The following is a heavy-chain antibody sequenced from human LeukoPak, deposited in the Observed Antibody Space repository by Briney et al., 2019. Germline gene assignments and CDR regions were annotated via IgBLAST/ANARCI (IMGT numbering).Heavy chain of an antibody. J-gene: IGHJ3*02. V-gene: IGHV3-23*01. D-gene: IGHD2-15*01. Sequence: PGGSLRLSCAASGVTFSNYVMSWVRQAPGRGLEWGSGRSGGGDKTYYAASVKGRFTISRDNSKNTLYLQMNSLSAEDTASYYCAKDLRTLVVLEAFDIWGQGTMVTVS. CDR1: GVTFSNYV. CDR3: AKDLRTLVVLEAFDI. CDR2: RSGGGDKT.